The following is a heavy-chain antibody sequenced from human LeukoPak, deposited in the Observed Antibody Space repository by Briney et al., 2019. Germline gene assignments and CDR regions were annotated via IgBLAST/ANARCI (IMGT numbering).Heavy chain of an antibody. Sequence: ASVKDSCKASGYIFTNYGITWVRQAPGQGLEWMGWISVHNGKTNFAQTFRGRVTMTTDTSTNTAYMEMRSLTSDDTAVYYCARELTSSSDWGQGTLVTVSS. J-gene: IGHJ4*02. V-gene: IGHV1-18*04. CDR3: ARELTSSSD. D-gene: IGHD2-2*01. CDR1: GYIFTNYG. CDR2: ISVHNGKT.